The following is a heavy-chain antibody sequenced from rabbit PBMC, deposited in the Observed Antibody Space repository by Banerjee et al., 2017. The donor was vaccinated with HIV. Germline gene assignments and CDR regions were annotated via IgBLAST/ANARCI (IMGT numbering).Heavy chain of an antibody. D-gene: IGHD4-2*01. Sequence: QLKESGGGLVQPGGSLKLSCKASGFDFSSYYMSWVRQAPGKGLEWIGYIDPVFGSTYYASWVNGRFTISSHNAQNTLYLQLNSLTAADTATYFCASGITYRGFGLWGQGTLVTVS. V-gene: IGHV1S7*01. CDR3: ASGITYRGFGL. CDR1: GFDFSSYY. CDR2: IDPVFGST. J-gene: IGHJ4*01.